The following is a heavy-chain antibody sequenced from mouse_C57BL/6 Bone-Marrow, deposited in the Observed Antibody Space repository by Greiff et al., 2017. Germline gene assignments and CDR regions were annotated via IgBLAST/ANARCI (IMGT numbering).Heavy chain of an antibody. J-gene: IGHJ1*03. CDR1: GYTFTSYW. CDR2: IDPSDSDT. CDR3: ASPLRPDWYFDV. D-gene: IGHD2-12*01. V-gene: IGHV1-50*01. Sequence: QVQLKQPGAELVKPGASVKLSCKASGYTFTSYWMQWVKQRPGQGLEWIGEIDPSDSDTNYNQKFKGKATLTVDTSTSTAYMQLSSLTSEDSAVYAWASPLRPDWYFDVWGTGTTVTVSS.